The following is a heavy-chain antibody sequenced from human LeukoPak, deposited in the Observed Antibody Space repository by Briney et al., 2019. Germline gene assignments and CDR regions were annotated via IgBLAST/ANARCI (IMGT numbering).Heavy chain of an antibody. CDR2: ISSSGSTI. V-gene: IGHV3-48*03. Sequence: GGSLRLSCAASGFTFSSYEMNWVRQAPGKGLEWVSYISSSGSTIYYADSVKGRFTISRDNAKNSLYLQMNSLRAEDTAVYYCARGGRWLQLGGDYFDYWGQGTLVTVSS. CDR3: ARGGRWLQLGGDYFDY. CDR1: GFTFSSYE. D-gene: IGHD5-24*01. J-gene: IGHJ4*02.